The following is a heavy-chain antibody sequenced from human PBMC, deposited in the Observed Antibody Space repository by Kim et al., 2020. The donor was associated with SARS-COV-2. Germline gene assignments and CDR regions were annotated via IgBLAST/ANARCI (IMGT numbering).Heavy chain of an antibody. CDR2: IRSKANSYAT. CDR3: TRRPESGARYYYYGMDV. Sequence: GGSLRLSCAASGFTFSGSAMHWVRQASGKGLEWVGRIRSKANSYATAYAASVKGRFTISRDDSKNTAYLQMNSLKTEDTAVYYCTRRPESGARYYYYGMDVWGQGTTVTVSS. CDR1: GFTFSGSA. J-gene: IGHJ6*02. D-gene: IGHD2-2*01. V-gene: IGHV3-73*01.